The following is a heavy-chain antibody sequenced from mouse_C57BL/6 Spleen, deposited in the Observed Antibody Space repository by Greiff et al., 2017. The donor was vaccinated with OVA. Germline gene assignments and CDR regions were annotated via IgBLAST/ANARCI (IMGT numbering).Heavy chain of an antibody. CDR1: GFTFSSYG. V-gene: IGHV5-6*02. D-gene: IGHD3-1*01. Sequence: EVKLVESGGDLVKPGGSLKLSCAASGFTFSSYGMSWVRQTPDKRLEWVATISSGGSYTYYPDSVKGRFTISRDNAKNTLYLQMSSLKSEDTAMYSCAGHASGDFDYWGQGTTLTVSS. CDR3: AGHASGDFDY. CDR2: ISSGGSYT. J-gene: IGHJ2*01.